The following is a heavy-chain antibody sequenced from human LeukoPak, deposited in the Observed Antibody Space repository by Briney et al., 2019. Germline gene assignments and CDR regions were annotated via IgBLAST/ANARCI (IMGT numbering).Heavy chain of an antibody. D-gene: IGHD3-22*01. J-gene: IGHJ4*02. V-gene: IGHV5-51*01. CDR1: GYSFTSYW. CDR2: IYPGDSDT. Sequence: GESLNISGKGSGYSFTSYWIGGVRQMPGKGLEWMGIIYPGDSDTRYSPSCQGQVTISADKTISPAYLQWSCLKASDTAKYYGAVGYYYDSSGYPPGYWGQGTLVTVSS. CDR3: AVGYYYDSSGYPPGY.